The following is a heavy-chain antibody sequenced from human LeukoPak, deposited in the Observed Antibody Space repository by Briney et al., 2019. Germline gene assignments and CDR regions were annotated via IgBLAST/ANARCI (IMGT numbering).Heavy chain of an antibody. V-gene: IGHV4-34*01. CDR1: GGSFSGYY. J-gene: IGHJ5*02. D-gene: IGHD4-17*01. CDR2: INHSGST. Sequence: SETLSLTCAVYGGSFSGYYWSWIRQPPGKGLEWIGEINHSGSTNYNPSLKSRVTISVDTSKNQFSLKLTSMTAADTAVYYCARNLSVTTQLRDWFDPWGQGTLVTVSS. CDR3: ARNLSVTTQLRDWFDP.